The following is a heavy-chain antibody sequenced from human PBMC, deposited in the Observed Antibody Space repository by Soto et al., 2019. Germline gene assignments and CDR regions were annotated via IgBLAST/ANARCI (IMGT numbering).Heavy chain of an antibody. D-gene: IGHD2-21*02. CDR3: ARDLLRGVSGGDCCDFDY. V-gene: IGHV3-72*01. CDR1: VFTFSDHY. Sequence: GGSLRLSCASSVFTFSDHYMDWVRQAPGKGLEWVGRTRNKANSYTTEYAASVKGRFTISRDYSKNSLYLQMNSLKTEDTAVYYCARDLLRGVSGGDCCDFDYWGQGTLVTVSS. CDR2: TRNKANSYTT. J-gene: IGHJ4*02.